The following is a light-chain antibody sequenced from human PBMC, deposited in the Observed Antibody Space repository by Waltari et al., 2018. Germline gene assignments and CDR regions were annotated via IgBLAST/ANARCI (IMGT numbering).Light chain of an antibody. Sequence: QPASVSGSPGQSITISCTGTTSDVGGYNFVSWYQQHPGIAPKLMIYDVNKRPSGVSNRFSGSKSGNTASLTISGLQAEDEADYYCSSYTSSATYVFGAGTKVTVL. CDR1: TSDVGGYNF. CDR3: SSYTSSATYV. CDR2: DVN. J-gene: IGLJ1*01. V-gene: IGLV2-14*01.